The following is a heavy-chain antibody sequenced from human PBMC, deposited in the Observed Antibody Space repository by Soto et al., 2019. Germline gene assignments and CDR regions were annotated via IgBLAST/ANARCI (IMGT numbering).Heavy chain of an antibody. CDR2: INPSGGST. CDR1: GYTFTSYY. D-gene: IGHD3-16*02. V-gene: IGHV1-46*01. CDR3: ARGYDYVWERYRVKARYFDY. Sequence: ASVNVSCKASGYTFTSYYMHWVRQAPGQGLERMGIINPSGGSTSYAQKFQGRVTMTRDTSTSTVYMELSSLRSEDTAVYYCARGYDYVWERYRVKARYFDYWGQGTLVTVSS. J-gene: IGHJ4*01.